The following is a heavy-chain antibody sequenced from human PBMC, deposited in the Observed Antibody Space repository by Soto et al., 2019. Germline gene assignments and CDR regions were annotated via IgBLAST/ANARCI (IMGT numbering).Heavy chain of an antibody. Sequence: HWVRQSPGKGLEWVSVIAYDGSNQLYADSVKGRFTISRDSSENTLYLQMSSLRAEDTAVYYCARDRGARYFD. CDR2: IAYDGSNQ. V-gene: IGHV3-30-3*01. CDR3: ARDRGARYFD. J-gene: IGHJ4*01.